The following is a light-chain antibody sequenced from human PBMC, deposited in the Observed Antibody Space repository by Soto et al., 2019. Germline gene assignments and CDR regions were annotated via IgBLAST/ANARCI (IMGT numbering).Light chain of an antibody. Sequence: QPVLTQSPSASASLGASVKLTCTLSSGHSSYAIAWHPQQPEKGPRYLMKLNSDGTHSKGDGIPDRFSGSSSGAERYLTISRLQSEDEADYYCQTWGTGIYVFGGGTQLTVL. CDR2: LNSDGTH. CDR3: QTWGTGIYV. V-gene: IGLV4-69*01. CDR1: SGHSSYA. J-gene: IGLJ7*01.